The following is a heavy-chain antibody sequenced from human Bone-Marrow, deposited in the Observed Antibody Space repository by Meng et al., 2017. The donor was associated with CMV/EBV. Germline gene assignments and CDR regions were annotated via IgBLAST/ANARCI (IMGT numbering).Heavy chain of an antibody. CDR1: GGSIGSSSYY. D-gene: IGHD2-2*02. CDR3: AREVVVVPAAISWFDP. J-gene: IGHJ5*02. Sequence: SEPLSPTCIVSGGSIGSSSYYWGLIRQPPGKGLEWIGSVYYSGSTDYNPALKSRVTISVDTSKKQFSLKLSSVTAADTAVYYCAREVVVVPAAISWFDPWGQGTVVTVSS. CDR2: VYYSGST. V-gene: IGHV4-39*07.